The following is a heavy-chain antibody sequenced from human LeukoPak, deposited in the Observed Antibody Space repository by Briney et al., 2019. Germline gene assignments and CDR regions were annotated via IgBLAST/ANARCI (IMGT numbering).Heavy chain of an antibody. CDR1: GGSISSGYW. J-gene: IGHJ5*02. CDR2: IHHSGST. D-gene: IGHD1/OR15-1a*01. Sequence: SETLSLTCAVSGGSISSGYWWSWVRQPPGKGLEWIGEIHHSGSTNYNPSLGSRATISVDTSKNQFSLKLRSVTAADTAVYYCARVRTTRRLDPWGQGTLVTVSS. CDR3: ARVRTTRRLDP. V-gene: IGHV4-4*02.